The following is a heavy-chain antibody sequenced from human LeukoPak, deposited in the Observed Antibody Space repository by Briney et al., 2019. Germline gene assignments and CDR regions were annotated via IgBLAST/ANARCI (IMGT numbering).Heavy chain of an antibody. CDR3: ARVGTIFGVTSRYWFDP. CDR1: GYTFTSYA. CDR2: INAGNGNT. Sequence: ASVNVSCKASGYTFTSYAMHWVRQAPGQRLEWMGWINAGNGNTKYSQKFQGRVTITRDTSASTAYMELSSLRSEDTAVYYCARVGTIFGVTSRYWFDPWGQGTLVTVSS. D-gene: IGHD3-3*01. V-gene: IGHV1-3*01. J-gene: IGHJ5*02.